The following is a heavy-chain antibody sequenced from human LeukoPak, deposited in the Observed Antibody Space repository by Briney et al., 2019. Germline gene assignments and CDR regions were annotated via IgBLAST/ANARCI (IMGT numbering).Heavy chain of an antibody. V-gene: IGHV1-8*03. CDR2: INPNNGGT. Sequence: ASVKVSCKASGYTFTGYYMHWVRQAPGQGLEWMGWINPNNGGTGYAQKFQGRVTITRNTSISTAYMELSSLRSEDTAVYYCARDGSSRGYDILTGYYEGSWFDPWGQGTLVTVSS. J-gene: IGHJ5*02. CDR1: GYTFTGYY. D-gene: IGHD3-9*01. CDR3: ARDGSSRGYDILTGYYEGSWFDP.